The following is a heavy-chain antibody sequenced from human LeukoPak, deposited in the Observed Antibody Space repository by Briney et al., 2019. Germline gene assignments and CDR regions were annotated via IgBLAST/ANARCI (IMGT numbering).Heavy chain of an antibody. D-gene: IGHD2-15*01. J-gene: IGHJ4*02. Sequence: GGPRRLSCAASGFIFSSHTMHWVGQAPGKGLEGVALISYDGSNNFYADSVKGRFTISRDNSKNTLYLQVNSLRAEDTAVYSCARSGTIGYPGKLGYCSGGSCYYFDYWGQGTLVTVSS. CDR2: ISYDGSNN. V-gene: IGHV3-30*04. CDR1: GFIFSSHT. CDR3: ARSGTIGYPGKLGYCSGGSCYYFDY.